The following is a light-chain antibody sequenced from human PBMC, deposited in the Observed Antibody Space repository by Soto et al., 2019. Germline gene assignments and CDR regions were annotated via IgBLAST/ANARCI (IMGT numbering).Light chain of an antibody. V-gene: IGKV1-39*01. CDR3: QQSYSPPRT. J-gene: IGKJ1*01. CDR2: AAS. Sequence: DIQMTQSPSSLSASVGDRVTITCRASQSISNYLNWYQQKPGKAPKLLIYAASSLQSGVPSRFSGSGSGTDVTLTINSLQPEDFATYYWQQSYSPPRTFGQGTKVEIK. CDR1: QSISNY.